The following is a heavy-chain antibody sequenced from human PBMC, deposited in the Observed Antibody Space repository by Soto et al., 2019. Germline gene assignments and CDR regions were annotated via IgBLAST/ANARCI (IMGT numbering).Heavy chain of an antibody. D-gene: IGHD2-2*01. CDR1: GGTFSSHT. CDR2: IIPALGTA. Sequence: QDQLVQSGAEVKKPGSSVKVSCKASGGTFSSHTFSWVRQVPGQGLEWMGRIIPALGTATYAQKIQGRVTVSTDASATTGYMADSSLRAEDAAVYSAVRPDLGEYQYSAIWGPGPW. CDR3: VRPDLGEYQYSAIWGPGP. V-gene: IGHV1-69*08. J-gene: IGHJ5*02.